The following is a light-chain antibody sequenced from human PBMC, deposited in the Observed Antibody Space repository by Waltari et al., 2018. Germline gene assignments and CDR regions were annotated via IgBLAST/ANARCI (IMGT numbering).Light chain of an antibody. CDR3: QQRSSWPWT. Sequence: EIVLTQSPATLSLSPGDRATLSCRASQSVTRFLAWYQQKPGQAPRLLIYDASHRATGIPARFSGIGSGTEFTLTISSLEPEDFAVYYCQQRSSWPWTFGQGAKVEVK. J-gene: IGKJ1*01. CDR1: QSVTRF. V-gene: IGKV3-11*01. CDR2: DAS.